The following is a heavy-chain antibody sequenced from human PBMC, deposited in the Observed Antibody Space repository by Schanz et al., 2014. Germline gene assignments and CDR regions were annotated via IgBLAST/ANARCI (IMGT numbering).Heavy chain of an antibody. J-gene: IGHJ4*02. CDR2: IGYDGSEK. Sequence: QVQLVESGGGVVQPGRSLRLSCAASGITLSGYGMNWVRQAPGKGLEWVANIGYDGSEKYYVDSVKGRFTISRDNSKDTLDLQMNSLRAEDTAIYYCAKDQGSYGSGSYSYFDYGGQGTLATVAS. D-gene: IGHD3-10*01. CDR3: AKDQGSYGSGSYSYFDY. V-gene: IGHV3-33*06. CDR1: GITLSGYG.